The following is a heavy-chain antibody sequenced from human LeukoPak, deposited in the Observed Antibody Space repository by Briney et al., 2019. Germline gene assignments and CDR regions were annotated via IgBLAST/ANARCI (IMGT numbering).Heavy chain of an antibody. CDR3: ARHAYDILTTKNTPDYYYYYYMDV. CDR1: GYSFTSYW. J-gene: IGHJ6*03. V-gene: IGHV5-51*01. CDR2: IYPGDSDT. Sequence: GESLKISCKGSGYSFTSYWIGWVRQMPGKGLEWMGIIYPGDSDTRYSPSFQGQVTISADKSISTAYLQWSSLKASDTAMYYCARHAYDILTTKNTPDYYYYYYMDVWGKGTTVTISS. D-gene: IGHD3-9*01.